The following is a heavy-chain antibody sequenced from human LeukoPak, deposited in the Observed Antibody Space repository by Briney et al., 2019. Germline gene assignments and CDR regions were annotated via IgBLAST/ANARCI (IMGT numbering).Heavy chain of an antibody. D-gene: IGHD1-26*01. CDR3: ATGGGSYSWWFDP. CDR1: GYTFTDYY. Sequence: ASVKVSCKVSGYTFTDYYMHWVQQAPGKGLEWMGLVDPEDGETIYAEKFQGRVTITADTSTDTAYMELSSLRSEDTAVYYCATGGGSYSWWFDPWGQGTLVTVSS. V-gene: IGHV1-69-2*01. CDR2: VDPEDGET. J-gene: IGHJ5*02.